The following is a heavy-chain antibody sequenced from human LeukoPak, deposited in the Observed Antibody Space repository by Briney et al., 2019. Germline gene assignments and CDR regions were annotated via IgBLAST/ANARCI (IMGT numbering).Heavy chain of an antibody. CDR3: ARYGSGSYYPRSYYYGMDV. CDR1: GGSISSGGYS. J-gene: IGHJ6*02. V-gene: IGHV4-30-2*01. CDR2: IYHSGST. Sequence: SQTLSLTCAVSGGSISSGGYSWSWIRQPPGKGLEWIGYIYHSGSTYYNPSLKSRVTISVDRSKNQFSLKLSSVTAADTAVYYCARYGSGSYYPRSYYYGMDVWGQGTTVTVSS. D-gene: IGHD3-10*01.